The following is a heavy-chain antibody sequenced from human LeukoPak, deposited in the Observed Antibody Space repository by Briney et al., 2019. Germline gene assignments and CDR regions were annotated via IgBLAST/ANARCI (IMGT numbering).Heavy chain of an antibody. CDR2: ITASGTAM. CDR1: GFTFSDYY. Sequence: PGGSLRLSCVASGFTFSDYYMSWIRQAPGKGLEWVSHITASGTAMFYADSVKGRFTISRDNAKNSLYLQMNSLRDEDTAVYYCASSGSYRFDYWGQGTLVTVSS. D-gene: IGHD1-26*01. J-gene: IGHJ4*02. CDR3: ASSGSYRFDY. V-gene: IGHV3-11*04.